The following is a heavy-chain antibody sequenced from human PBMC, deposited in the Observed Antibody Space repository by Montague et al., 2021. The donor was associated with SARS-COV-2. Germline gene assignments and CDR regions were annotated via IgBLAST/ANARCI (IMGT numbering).Heavy chain of an antibody. Sequence: SKTLSLTCAVHGGSFSTYSWNWIRQPPGKGLEWIGEIHHGGSTNYNPSLKSRVTISADTSKNQFSLKLTSVAAADTAVYYCARLGDGVVPSPILGVGPCYSYYYMDVWGKGTTVTVSS. CDR1: GGSFSTYS. CDR2: IHHGGST. V-gene: IGHV4-34*01. J-gene: IGHJ6*03. D-gene: IGHD3-10*01. CDR3: ARLGDGVVPSPILGVGPCYSYYYMDV.